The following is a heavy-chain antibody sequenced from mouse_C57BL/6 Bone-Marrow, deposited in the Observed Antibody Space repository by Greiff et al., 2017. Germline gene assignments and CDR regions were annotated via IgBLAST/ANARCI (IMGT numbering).Heavy chain of an antibody. V-gene: IGHV12-3*01. Sequence: VQLQESGPGLVKPSQSLFLTCSITGFPITSGYYWIWIRQSPGKPLEWMGYITHSGETFYNPSLQSPISITRETSKNQFFLQLNSVTTEDTAMYYCAGDSITTLVAGNDYWGKGTTLTVSS. CDR3: AGDSITTLVAGNDY. D-gene: IGHD1-1*01. J-gene: IGHJ2*01. CDR2: ITHSGET. CDR1: GFPITSGYY.